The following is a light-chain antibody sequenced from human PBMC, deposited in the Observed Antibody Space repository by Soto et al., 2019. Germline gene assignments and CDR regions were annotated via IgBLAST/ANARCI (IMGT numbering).Light chain of an antibody. Sequence: QSVLTQPASVSGSPGQSITISCSGTISDFVLYNYVSWYQQHPGKAPKLMIYGVNNRPSGVSNRLSGSKSGNTASLTISGLQADDDADYYCSSYTTSSALPVFGTGTKLTVL. V-gene: IGLV2-14*01. CDR1: ISDFVLYNY. CDR3: SSYTTSSALPV. J-gene: IGLJ1*01. CDR2: GVN.